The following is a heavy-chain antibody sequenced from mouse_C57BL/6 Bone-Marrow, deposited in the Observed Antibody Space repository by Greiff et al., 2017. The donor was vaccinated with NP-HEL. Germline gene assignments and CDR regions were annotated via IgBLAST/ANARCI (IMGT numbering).Heavy chain of an antibody. V-gene: IGHV1-64*01. CDR2: IHPNSGST. Sequence: QVQLQQPGAELVKPGASVKLSCKASGYTFTSYWMHWVKQRPGQGLEWIGMIHPNSGSTNYNEKFKSKATLTVAKSSSTAYMQLRSLTSEDSAVYYCARSYGIFFDYWGQGTTLTVSS. CDR3: ARSYGIFFDY. J-gene: IGHJ2*01. D-gene: IGHD2-1*01. CDR1: GYTFTSYW.